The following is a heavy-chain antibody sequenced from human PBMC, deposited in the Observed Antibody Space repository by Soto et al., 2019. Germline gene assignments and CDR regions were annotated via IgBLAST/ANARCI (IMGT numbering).Heavy chain of an antibody. Sequence: QVQLVQSGAEVKKSGASEKVSCKASGYTFTGYYIHWVRQAPGQGFEWMGDISPNSGGTKYAQKFQGRVTMTRDTSITTVYMDLSNLSPDDTAVYYFGNGRSGDVDIFYWGQGTLVTVYS. CDR3: GNGRSGDVDIFY. D-gene: IGHD3-3*02. V-gene: IGHV1-2*02. CDR2: ISPNSGGT. J-gene: IGHJ4*02. CDR1: GYTFTGYY.